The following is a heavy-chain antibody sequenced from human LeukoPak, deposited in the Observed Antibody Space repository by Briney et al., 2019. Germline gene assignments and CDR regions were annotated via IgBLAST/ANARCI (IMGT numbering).Heavy chain of an antibody. D-gene: IGHD3-22*01. J-gene: IGHJ3*02. CDR3: ARDSESEKYSGYRAFDI. CDR1: AFIFSGHW. V-gene: IGHV3-7*01. CDR2: IKEDGSER. Sequence: PGGSLRLSCEGSAFIFSGHWMNWVRQTPGKGLEWVASIKEDGSERQYVDSVKGRFSISRDNTKGSLFLQLNSLRAEDTAVYYCARDSESEKYSGYRAFDIWGQGTMVTVSS.